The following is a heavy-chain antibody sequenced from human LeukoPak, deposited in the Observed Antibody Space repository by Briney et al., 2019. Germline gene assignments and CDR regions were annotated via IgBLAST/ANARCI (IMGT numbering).Heavy chain of an antibody. Sequence: PSETLSLTCAVYGGSFSGYYWSWIRQPPGKGLEWIGEINHSGSTNYNPSLKSRVTISVDTSKNQFSLKLSSVTAADTAVYYCARRVTFYYYYGMDVWGQGTTVTVSS. J-gene: IGHJ6*02. CDR3: ARRVTFYYYYGMDV. CDR2: INHSGST. D-gene: IGHD5-18*01. V-gene: IGHV4-34*01. CDR1: GGSFSGYY.